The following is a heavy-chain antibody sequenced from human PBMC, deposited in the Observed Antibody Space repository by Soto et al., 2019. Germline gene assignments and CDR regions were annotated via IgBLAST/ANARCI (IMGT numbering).Heavy chain of an antibody. CDR3: ARENSYFAY. Sequence: QIQLLQSGAEVKKPGASVKVTCKASGYTFRTFGISWVRQAPGQGLEWMGWISAYNANANYAQKFQGRLTMTADTSTSTAYMELRSLRSDDTAVYYCARENSYFAYWGQGTLVTVSS. J-gene: IGHJ4*02. CDR1: GYTFRTFG. CDR2: ISAYNANA. V-gene: IGHV1-18*01.